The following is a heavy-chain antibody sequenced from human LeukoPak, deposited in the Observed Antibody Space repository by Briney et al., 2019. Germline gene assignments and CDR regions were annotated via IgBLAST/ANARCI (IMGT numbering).Heavy chain of an antibody. CDR2: IYHPGST. CDR3: ARGLKTVVKGRAAFDI. V-gene: IGHV4-4*02. J-gene: IGHJ3*02. CDR1: GASIRSNNW. Sequence: PSGTLSLTCAVSGASIRSNNWWSWVRQPPGKGLEWIGEIYHPGSTNYNPSLKSRVTISVDTSKNQFSLKLSSVTAADTAVYYCARGLKTVVKGRAAFDIWGQGTMVTVSS. D-gene: IGHD4-23*01.